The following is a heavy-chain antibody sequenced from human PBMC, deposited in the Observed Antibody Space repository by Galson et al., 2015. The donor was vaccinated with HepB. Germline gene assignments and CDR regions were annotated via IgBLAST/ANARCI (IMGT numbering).Heavy chain of an antibody. CDR1: GYTFXXYA. CDR3: AGTYRYTYNWFDP. J-gene: IGHJ5*02. D-gene: IGHD3-16*02. V-gene: IGHV1-3*01. Sequence: SVKVSXXXSGYTFXXYAMHWVRQAPGQRLEXMXWINAGNGNTNYSQKFQGRVTITRDSSASTAYMELRSLRSEDTAVYYCAGTYRYTYNWFDPWGQGTLLTVSS. CDR2: INAGNGNT.